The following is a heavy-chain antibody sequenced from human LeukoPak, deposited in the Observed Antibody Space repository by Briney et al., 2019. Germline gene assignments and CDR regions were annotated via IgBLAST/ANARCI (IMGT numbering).Heavy chain of an antibody. CDR3: ARRTRGYSYGPYYYGMDV. CDR2: IYYSGST. V-gene: IGHV4-59*12. J-gene: IGHJ6*02. D-gene: IGHD5-18*01. Sequence: SETLSLTCTVSGGPISSYYWSWIRQPPGKGMEWIGYIYYSGSTNYNPSLKSRVTISVHTSNNQFSLKLSSVPATDTAVYYCARRTRGYSYGPYYYGMDVWGQGTTVTVSS. CDR1: GGPISSYY.